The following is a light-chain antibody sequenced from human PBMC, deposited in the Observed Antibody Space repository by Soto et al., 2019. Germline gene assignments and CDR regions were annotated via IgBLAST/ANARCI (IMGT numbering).Light chain of an antibody. CDR3: HQYNSFPQT. CDR2: DVT. Sequence: DIQMTQSPSTLSASVGDRVTITCRASQSISYWLAWYQQKPGKDPKLLIYDVTSLESGVPSRFSGSGSGTDFTLTISSLQPDDSATYYCHQYNSFPQTFGQGTKVDI. J-gene: IGKJ1*01. CDR1: QSISYW. V-gene: IGKV1-5*01.